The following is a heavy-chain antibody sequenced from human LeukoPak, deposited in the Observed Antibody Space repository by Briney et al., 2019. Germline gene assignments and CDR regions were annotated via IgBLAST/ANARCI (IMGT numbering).Heavy chain of an antibody. CDR3: ARDLYGDDALDI. V-gene: IGHV1-3*01. D-gene: IGHD2/OR15-2a*01. Sequence: ASVKVSCKASGYTFTSYAMHWVRQAPGQRLEWMGWINAGNGNTKYSQKFQGRVTITRDTSASTAYMELSSLRSEDTAVYYCARDLYGDDALDIWGQGTMVTVSS. CDR1: GYTFTSYA. CDR2: INAGNGNT. J-gene: IGHJ3*02.